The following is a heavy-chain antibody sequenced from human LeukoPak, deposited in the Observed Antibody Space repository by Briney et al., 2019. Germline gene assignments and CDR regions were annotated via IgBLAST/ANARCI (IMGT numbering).Heavy chain of an antibody. J-gene: IGHJ4*02. Sequence: GGSLRLSCAASGFIFSDHWMHWVRQAPGKGLVWLSRINNDGSSTIYADSVKGRFTISRDNAKNSLYLQMNSLRAEDTAVYYCARLSGYSSSWYVDYFDYWGQGTLVTVSS. CDR1: GFIFSDHW. V-gene: IGHV3-74*01. CDR2: INNDGSST. D-gene: IGHD6-13*01. CDR3: ARLSGYSSSWYVDYFDY.